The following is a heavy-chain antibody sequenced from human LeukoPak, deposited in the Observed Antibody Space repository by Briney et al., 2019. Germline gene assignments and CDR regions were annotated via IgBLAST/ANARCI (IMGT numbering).Heavy chain of an antibody. J-gene: IGHJ2*01. D-gene: IGHD6-13*01. CDR2: ISSSSSYI. CDR3: ARDVRGAAGTSDWYFDL. Sequence: KPGGSLRLSCAASGFTFSSYSMKWVRQAEGKGREGVSSISSSSSYIYYADYGKGRLTIYRENAKNSVYMKMNSLRAEDTAVYYCARDVRGAAGTSDWYFDLSGRGTLVTVSS. CDR1: GFTFSSYS. V-gene: IGHV3-21*01.